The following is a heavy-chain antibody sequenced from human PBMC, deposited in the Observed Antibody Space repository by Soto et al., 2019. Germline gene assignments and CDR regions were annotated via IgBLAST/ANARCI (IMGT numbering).Heavy chain of an antibody. CDR2: ISAYNGNT. CDR1: GYTFTSYG. J-gene: IGHJ4*02. CDR3: ARDSGYSSSWYPGGGFDY. D-gene: IGHD6-13*01. Sequence: QVQLVQSGAEVKKPGASVKVSCKASGYTFTSYGISWVRQAPGQGLEWMGWISAYNGNTNYAQKLQGRVTMTTDTSTSTAYMERRSLRSDDTAGYYCARDSGYSSSWYPGGGFDYWGQGTLVTVSS. V-gene: IGHV1-18*04.